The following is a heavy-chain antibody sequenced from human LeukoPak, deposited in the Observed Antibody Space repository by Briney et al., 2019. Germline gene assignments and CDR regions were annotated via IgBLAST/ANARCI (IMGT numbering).Heavy chain of an antibody. Sequence: SETLSLTCTVSGGSISSSSYYWGWIRQPPGKGLGWIGSIYYSGSTYYNPSLKSRVTISVDTSKNQFSLKLSSVTAADTAVYYCASGYIVGATYFDYWGQGTLVTVSS. CDR3: ASGYIVGATYFDY. V-gene: IGHV4-39*07. CDR2: IYYSGST. J-gene: IGHJ4*02. D-gene: IGHD1-26*01. CDR1: GGSISSSSYY.